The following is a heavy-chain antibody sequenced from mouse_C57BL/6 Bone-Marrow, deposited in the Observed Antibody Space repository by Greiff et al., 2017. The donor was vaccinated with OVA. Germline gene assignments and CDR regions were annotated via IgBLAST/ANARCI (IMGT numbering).Heavy chain of an antibody. J-gene: IGHJ3*01. CDR2: ISSGGSYT. CDR1: GFTFSSYG. V-gene: IGHV5-6*01. Sequence: EVQRVESGGDLVKPGGSLKLSCAASGFTFSSYGMSWVRQTPDKRLEWVATISSGGSYTYYPDSVKGRFTISRDNAKNTLYLQMSSLKSEDTAMYYCARHGLYYGNPAWFAYWGQGTLVTVSA. D-gene: IGHD2-1*01. CDR3: ARHGLYYGNPAWFAY.